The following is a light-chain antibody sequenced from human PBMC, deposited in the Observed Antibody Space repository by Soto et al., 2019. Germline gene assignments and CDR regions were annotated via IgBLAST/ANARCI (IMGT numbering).Light chain of an antibody. CDR3: AAWDDSLSGAV. V-gene: IGLV1-47*01. J-gene: IGLJ7*01. CDR1: SSNIGSSS. CDR2: RNN. Sequence: QSVLTQPPSASGTPGQRVTISCSGSSSNIGSSSVYWYQQLPGTAPKLLIYRNNQRPSGVPDRFSGSKSGTSGSLAISGLRSEDEADYYCAAWDDSLSGAVFGGGTQLTVL.